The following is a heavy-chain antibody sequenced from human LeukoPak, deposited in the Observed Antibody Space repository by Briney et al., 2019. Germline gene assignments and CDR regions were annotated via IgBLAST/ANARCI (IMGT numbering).Heavy chain of an antibody. Sequence: SETLSLTCTVSGGSISSYYWSWIRQPPGKGLEWIGYIYYSGSTNYNPSLKSRVTMSVDTSKNQFSLKLSSVTAADTAVYYCARDEGNYDILTGREYFQHWGQGTLVTVSS. D-gene: IGHD3-9*01. CDR2: IYYSGST. CDR1: GGSISSYY. CDR3: ARDEGNYDILTGREYFQH. J-gene: IGHJ1*01. V-gene: IGHV4-59*12.